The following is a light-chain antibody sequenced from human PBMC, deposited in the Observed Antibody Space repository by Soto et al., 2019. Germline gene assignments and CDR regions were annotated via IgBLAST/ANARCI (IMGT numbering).Light chain of an antibody. CDR3: QQYDNSAPLS. CDR2: DGS. V-gene: IGKV3D-20*01. CDR1: QSVSSSY. J-gene: IGKJ4*01. Sequence: EIVLTQSPATLSLSPGDRATLSCGASQSVSSSYVAWYQQKAGLAPRLLIYDGSSRASGIPDRFSGSGSGTDFALTIGRREPEDFAVYYCQQYDNSAPLSFGGGTKVEMK.